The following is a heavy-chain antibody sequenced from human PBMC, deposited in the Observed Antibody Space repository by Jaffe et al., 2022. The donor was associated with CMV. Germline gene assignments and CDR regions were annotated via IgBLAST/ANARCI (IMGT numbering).Heavy chain of an antibody. J-gene: IGHJ4*02. CDR1: GFTFSRYW. D-gene: IGHD5-12*01. Sequence: EVQLVESGGGLVQPGGSLRLSCAASGFTFSRYWMRWVRQAPGKGLVWVSRINSDGSRTSYADSVKGRFTISRDNAKNTLYLQMNGLRAEDTAVYYCTTSHSGYDFPPDDWGQGTLVTVSS. CDR3: TTSHSGYDFPPDD. V-gene: IGHV3-74*01. CDR2: INSDGSRT.